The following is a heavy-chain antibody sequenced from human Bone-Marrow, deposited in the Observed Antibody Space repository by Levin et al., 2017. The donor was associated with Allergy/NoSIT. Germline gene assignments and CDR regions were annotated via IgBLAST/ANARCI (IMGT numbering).Heavy chain of an antibody. J-gene: IGHJ4*02. V-gene: IGHV3-30*18. CDR2: ISYDGSNK. D-gene: IGHD3/OR15-3a*01. CDR1: GFTFSSYG. CDR3: AKIGHAIGYFDY. Sequence: GESLKISCAASGFTFSSYGMHWVRQAPGKGLEWVAVISYDGSNKYYADSVKGRFTISRDNSKNTLYLQMNSLRAEDTAVYYCAKIGHAIGYFDYWGQGTLVTVSS.